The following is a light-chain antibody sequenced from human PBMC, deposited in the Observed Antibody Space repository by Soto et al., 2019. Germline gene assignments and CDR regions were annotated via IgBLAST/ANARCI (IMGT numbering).Light chain of an antibody. J-gene: IGLJ2*01. CDR3: AAWDDSLSAVV. V-gene: IGLV1-47*01. Sequence: QSVLTQPPSASGTPGQRVTISCCGSSSNIGSNYVYWYQQLPGSAPKLLIYRNDQRPSGVPDRFSASKSGTAASLAISGLRSEDEADYHCAAWDDSLSAVVFGGGTKLTVL. CDR2: RND. CDR1: SSNIGSNY.